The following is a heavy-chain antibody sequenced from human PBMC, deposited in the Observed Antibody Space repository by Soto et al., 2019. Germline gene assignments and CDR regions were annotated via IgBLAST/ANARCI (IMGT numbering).Heavy chain of an antibody. CDR3: ARGPW. V-gene: IGHV3-7*01. CDR2: INEDGGAK. Sequence: EVQLVESGGGLVQPGESLRLSCAASGLTFRNYWLSWVRQAPGQGLEWVASINEDGGAKYFLDSVKGRFIISRDNARSTLSLQMNSLRAEDTVVYYCARGPWWGQGTLVTVSS. CDR1: GLTFRNYW. J-gene: IGHJ4*02.